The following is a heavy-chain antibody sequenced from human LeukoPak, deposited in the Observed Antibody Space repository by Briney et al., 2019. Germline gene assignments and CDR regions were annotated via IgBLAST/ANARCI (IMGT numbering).Heavy chain of an antibody. V-gene: IGHV4-59*01. CDR1: GGSISRLF. Sequence: KPSGAPSLPCTVPGGSISRLFWGWVREPPGEGLEWIGYIYYSGSTNYNPSLKSRVTISVDTSKNQFCLKLSSVTAADTAVYYCARGITLHFDYWGQGTLVTVSS. CDR2: IYYSGST. D-gene: IGHD1-14*01. CDR3: ARGITLHFDY. J-gene: IGHJ4*02.